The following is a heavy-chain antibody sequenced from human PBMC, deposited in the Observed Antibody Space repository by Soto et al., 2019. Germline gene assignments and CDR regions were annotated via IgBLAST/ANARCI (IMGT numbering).Heavy chain of an antibody. Sequence: PGESLKISCKGSGYRFSSYWIGWVRQMPGKGLEWMGIIYPGNSDTRFSPSFQGHVTISVDKSISTAYLQWSSLKALDTAIYFCASSSKDYYYYYMDVWGKGTTVTVSS. V-gene: IGHV5-51*01. J-gene: IGHJ6*03. CDR1: GYRFSSYW. CDR2: IYPGNSDT. CDR3: ASSSKDYYYYYMDV.